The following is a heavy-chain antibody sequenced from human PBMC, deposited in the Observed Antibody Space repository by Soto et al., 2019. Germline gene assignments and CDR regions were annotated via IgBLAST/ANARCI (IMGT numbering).Heavy chain of an antibody. V-gene: IGHV1-18*01. J-gene: IGHJ6*02. D-gene: IGHD6-19*01. CDR1: GYTFTSYS. CDR2: INAFNGNT. CDR3: ARDWDNSGWGGGRGMDV. Sequence: QVQLVQSGAEVKTPGASVKVSCKASGYTFTSYSISWMRQAPGQGLEWMGWINAFNGNTNYAPKFQGRVTMTTDTSLSIVYTALRSPRSYDTAAYYCARDWDNSGWGGGRGMDVWGQGTTVIVSS.